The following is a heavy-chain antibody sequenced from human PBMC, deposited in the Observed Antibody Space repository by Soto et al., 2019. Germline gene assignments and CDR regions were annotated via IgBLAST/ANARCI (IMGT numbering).Heavy chain of an antibody. J-gene: IGHJ4*02. CDR1: GFTFSSYT. D-gene: IGHD6-19*01. Sequence: QVQLVESGGGVVQPGRSLRLSCAASGFTFSSYTMHWVRQAPGKGLEWVAVISYDNGVNKYYADSVKGRFTISRDNSKNTLDLQMNSLRAEDTAVYYCARSIAVAGTPEFDYWGQGALVTVSS. CDR3: ARSIAVAGTPEFDY. CDR2: ISYDNGVNK. V-gene: IGHV3-30-3*01.